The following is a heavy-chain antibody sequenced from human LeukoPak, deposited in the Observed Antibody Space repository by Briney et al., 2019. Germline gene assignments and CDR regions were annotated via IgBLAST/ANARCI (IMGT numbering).Heavy chain of an antibody. Sequence: GGSLRLSCAASGFSFSSAWMNWVRQAPGKGLEWVGLTRSKTDGGTTDYAAPVRGRFTISRDDIQNTVYLQMNSLKTEDTAVYYCRLVVTPQGLDSWGQGTLVTVSS. V-gene: IGHV3-15*01. CDR2: TRSKTDGGTT. J-gene: IGHJ4*02. D-gene: IGHD3-22*01. CDR3: RLVVTPQGLDS. CDR1: GFSFSSAW.